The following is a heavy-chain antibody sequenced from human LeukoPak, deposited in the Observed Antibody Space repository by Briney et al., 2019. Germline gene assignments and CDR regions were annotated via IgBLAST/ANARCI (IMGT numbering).Heavy chain of an antibody. D-gene: IGHD6-19*01. V-gene: IGHV4-59*01. J-gene: IGHJ4*02. CDR2: VHYTGST. CDR1: GGSISTYY. Sequence: SETLSLTCTVSGGSISTYYWSWIRQPPGKGLEWIGYVHYTGSTNYNPSLKSRVTISVDTSKNQLSLRLSSVTAADTAVYYCARDDSSGWYGYWGQGTLVTVSS. CDR3: ARDDSSGWYGY.